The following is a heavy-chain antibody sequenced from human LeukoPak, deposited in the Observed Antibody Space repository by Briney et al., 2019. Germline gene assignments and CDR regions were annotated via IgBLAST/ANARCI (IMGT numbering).Heavy chain of an antibody. CDR2: ISTSGVST. CDR3: AKNTSGTYLDY. V-gene: IGHV3-23*01. Sequence: GGSLRLPCAASGFTFSSHAMSWVRQAPGKGLEWVSSISTSGVSTNYADSVKGRFTISRDNSKSMVYLQMNSLRAEDTAVYYCAKNTSGTYLDYWGQGILVTVSS. CDR1: GFTFSSHA. J-gene: IGHJ4*02. D-gene: IGHD1-26*01.